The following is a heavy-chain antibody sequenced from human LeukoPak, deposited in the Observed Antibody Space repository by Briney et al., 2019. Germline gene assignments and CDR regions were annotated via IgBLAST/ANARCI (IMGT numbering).Heavy chain of an antibody. V-gene: IGHV5-51*01. CDR2: IYPGDSDT. J-gene: IGHJ4*02. D-gene: IGHD5-18*01. Sequence: GESLKISCKGSGYSFTSYWIGWVRQMPGKGLEWMGIIYPGDSDTRYSPSFQGQVTISADKSISTAYLQWSSLKASDTAMYYCARLSRGYRYGYIRIDYWGQGTLVTVSS. CDR3: ARLSRGYRYGYIRIDY. CDR1: GYSFTSYW.